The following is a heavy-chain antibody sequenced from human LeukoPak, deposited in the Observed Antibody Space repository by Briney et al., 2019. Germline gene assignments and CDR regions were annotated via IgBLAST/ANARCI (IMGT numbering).Heavy chain of an antibody. D-gene: IGHD3-10*01. J-gene: IGHJ4*02. Sequence: ASVKVSCKVSGYTLTELSMHWVRQAPGKGLEWMGGFDPEDGETIYAQKFQGRVTMTEDTSTDTAYMELSSLRSEDTAVYYCATDAYGSGSYFAGFDYWGQGTLVTVSS. CDR1: GYTLTELS. CDR3: ATDAYGSGSYFAGFDY. V-gene: IGHV1-24*01. CDR2: FDPEDGET.